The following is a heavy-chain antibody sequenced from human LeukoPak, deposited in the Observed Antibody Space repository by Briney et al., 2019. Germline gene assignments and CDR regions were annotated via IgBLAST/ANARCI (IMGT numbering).Heavy chain of an antibody. V-gene: IGHV1-8*01. D-gene: IGHD3-9*01. CDR3: ARGTRDILTGYYLDNFDY. CDR2: MNPNSGNT. CDR1: GYTFTSYD. J-gene: IGHJ4*02. Sequence: GASVKVSCKASGYTFTSYDINWVRQATGQGLEWMGWMNPNSGNTGYAQKFPGRVTMTRNTSISTAYMELSSLRSEDTAVYYCARGTRDILTGYYLDNFDYWGQGTLVTVSS.